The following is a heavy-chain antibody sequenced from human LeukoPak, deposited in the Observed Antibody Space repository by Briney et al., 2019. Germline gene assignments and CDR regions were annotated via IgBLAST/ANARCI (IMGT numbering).Heavy chain of an antibody. CDR1: GGSFSGYY. V-gene: IGHV4-34*01. Sequence: PETLSLTCAVYGGSFSGYYWSWIRQPPGKGLEWIGEINHSGSTNYNPSLKSRVTISVDTSKNQFSLKLSSVTAADTAVYYCARSSRYSSGWPYWGQGTLVTVSS. CDR3: ARSSRYSSGWPY. CDR2: INHSGST. D-gene: IGHD6-19*01. J-gene: IGHJ4*02.